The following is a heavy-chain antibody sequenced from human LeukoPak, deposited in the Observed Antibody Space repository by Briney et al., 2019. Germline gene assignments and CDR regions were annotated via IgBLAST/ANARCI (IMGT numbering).Heavy chain of an antibody. Sequence: GGSLRLSCAASGFTFSSYGMHWVRQAPGKGLEWVAFIRYDGSNKYYADSVKGRFTISRDNSKNTLYLQMNSLRAEDTAVYYCAKVGYCSSTSCAPFDPWGEGTPVTVSS. D-gene: IGHD2-2*01. CDR3: AKVGYCSSTSCAPFDP. CDR2: IRYDGSNK. CDR1: GFTFSSYG. J-gene: IGHJ5*02. V-gene: IGHV3-30*02.